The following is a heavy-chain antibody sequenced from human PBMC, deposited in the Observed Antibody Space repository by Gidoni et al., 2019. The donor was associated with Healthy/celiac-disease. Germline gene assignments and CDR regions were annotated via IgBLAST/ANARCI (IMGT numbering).Heavy chain of an antibody. Sequence: VPLVESGGGVVQPGRSLGLCCAASGFLFCSYAMHWVRQAPGKGLEWVAVISYDGSNKYYADSVKGRFTISRDNSKNTLYLQMNSLRAEDTAVYYCARDMWYSSSSGAFDIWGQGTMVTVSS. CDR2: ISYDGSNK. J-gene: IGHJ3*02. CDR3: ARDMWYSSSSGAFDI. D-gene: IGHD6-6*01. CDR1: GFLFCSYA. V-gene: IGHV3-30*04.